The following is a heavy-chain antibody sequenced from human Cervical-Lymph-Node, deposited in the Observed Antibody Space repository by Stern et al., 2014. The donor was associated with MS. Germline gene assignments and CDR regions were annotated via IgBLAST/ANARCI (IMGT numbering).Heavy chain of an antibody. V-gene: IGHV4-61*02. CDR3: ARDWLGYCSGGSCYPHYYYYGMDV. J-gene: IGHJ6*02. CDR1: GGSISSGSYY. D-gene: IGHD2-15*01. CDR2: IYTSGST. Sequence: QVQLQESGPGLVKPSQTLSLTCTVSGGSISSGSYYWSWIRQPAGQGLEWIGRIYTSGSTNYNPSLKSRVTITVDTHKNQFSLKLSSGTAADTAVYYCARDWLGYCSGGSCYPHYYYYGMDVWGQGTTVTVSS.